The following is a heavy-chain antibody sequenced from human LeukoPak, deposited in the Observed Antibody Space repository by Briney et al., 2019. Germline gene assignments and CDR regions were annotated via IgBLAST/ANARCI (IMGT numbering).Heavy chain of an antibody. V-gene: IGHV3-23*01. CDR3: ATRGGSSGLYGMDV. CDR2: IASSGTST. Sequence: GGSLRLSCAASGFTFSSYAMSWVRQAPGKGLEWVSTIASSGTSTFYADSVKGRFTISRDDSQNTVFLQMNSLRAEDTADYYCATRGGSSGLYGMDVWGQGTMVTVSS. J-gene: IGHJ6*02. CDR1: GFTFSSYA. D-gene: IGHD6-19*01.